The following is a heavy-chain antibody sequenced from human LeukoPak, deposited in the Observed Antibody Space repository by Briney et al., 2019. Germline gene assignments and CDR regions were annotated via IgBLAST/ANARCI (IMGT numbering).Heavy chain of an antibody. CDR2: INHSGST. CDR1: GGSFSGYY. D-gene: IGHD6-19*01. CDR3: ARGLELRSGWRPPYYYYYGMDV. V-gene: IGHV4-34*01. Sequence: SETLSLTCTVYGGSFSGYYWSWIRQPPGKGLEWIGEINHSGSTNYNPSLESRVTISVDTSKNQFSLKLSSVTAADTAVYYCARGLELRSGWRPPYYYYYGMDVRGQGTSVTVSS. J-gene: IGHJ6*02.